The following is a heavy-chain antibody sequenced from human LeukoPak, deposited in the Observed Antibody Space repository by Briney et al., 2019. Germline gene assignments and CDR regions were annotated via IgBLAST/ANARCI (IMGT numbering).Heavy chain of an antibody. CDR3: ARHSKAEQWLVRSNPDY. V-gene: IGHV4-39*01. J-gene: IGHJ4*02. CDR2: IYYSGST. Sequence: GSLRLSCAASGFTFSSSEMSWVRQPPGKGLEWIGSIYYSGSTYYNPSLKSRVTISVDTSKNQFSLKLSSVTAADTAVYYCARHSKAEQWLVRSNPDYWGQGTLVTVSS. CDR1: GFTFSSSE. D-gene: IGHD6-19*01.